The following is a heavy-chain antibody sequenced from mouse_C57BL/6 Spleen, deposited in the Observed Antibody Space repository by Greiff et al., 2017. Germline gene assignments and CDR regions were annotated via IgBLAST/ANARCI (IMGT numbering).Heavy chain of an antibody. J-gene: IGHJ3*01. CDR2: IFPGDGDT. CDR1: GYAFSSSW. Sequence: QVQLQQSGPELVKPGASVKISCKASGYAFSSSWMNWVKQRPGKGLEWIGRIFPGDGDTNYNGKFKGKVTLTADKTSSTAYMQLSSLTSEDSAVYFGARGDGSGFAYWGQGTLVTVDA. V-gene: IGHV1-82*01. CDR3: ARGDGSGFAY. D-gene: IGHD1-1*01.